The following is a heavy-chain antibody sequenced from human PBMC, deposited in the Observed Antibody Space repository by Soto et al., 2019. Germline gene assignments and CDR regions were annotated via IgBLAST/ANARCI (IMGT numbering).Heavy chain of an antibody. CDR3: ASWAGQSRDFGGHSDY. CDR2: ISGYNGNT. J-gene: IGHJ4*02. CDR1: GYTFSSHG. D-gene: IGHD4-17*01. Sequence: GAPVKVSSKASGYTFSSHGVNWVRQAPGQGLEWMGWISGYNGNTNYAQKLQGRLTMTTDTSTNTAYMDLRSLRSDDTAVYYCASWAGQSRDFGGHSDYWGQGTLVTVSS. V-gene: IGHV1-18*04.